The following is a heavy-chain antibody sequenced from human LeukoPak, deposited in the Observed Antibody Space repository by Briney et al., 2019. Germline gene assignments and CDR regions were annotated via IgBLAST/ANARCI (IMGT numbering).Heavy chain of an antibody. V-gene: IGHV3-23*01. Sequence: GGSLRLSCAASGFTFSGYAMSWVRQAPGKGLEWVSSITDSGGRAYSADFLKGRFTNSRDNSKNTLYLEMNSLRAEDTAVYYCAKLGSPRIAVAGGYYFDYWGQGTLVTVSS. J-gene: IGHJ4*02. CDR2: ITDSGGRA. CDR1: GFTFSGYA. D-gene: IGHD6-19*01. CDR3: AKLGSPRIAVAGGYYFDY.